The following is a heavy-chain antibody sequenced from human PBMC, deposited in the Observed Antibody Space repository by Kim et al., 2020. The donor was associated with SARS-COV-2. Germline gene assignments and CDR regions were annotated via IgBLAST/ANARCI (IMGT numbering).Heavy chain of an antibody. J-gene: IGHJ5*01. Sequence: ASVKVSCKASGFTFTNYDINWVRQATGQGLEWMGWMNPKSGDTRYAQKFHGRVTMTRDTSITTAYMELRSLRSDDTAVYFCARGLGDYSGDDFPICSSWG. CDR1: GFTFTNYD. V-gene: IGHV1-8*01. D-gene: IGHD5-12*01. CDR3: ARGLGDYSGDDFPICSS. CDR2: MNPKSGDT.